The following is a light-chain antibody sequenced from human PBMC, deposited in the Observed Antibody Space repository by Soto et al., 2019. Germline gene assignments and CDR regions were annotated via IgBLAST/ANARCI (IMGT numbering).Light chain of an antibody. Sequence: QSVLTQTASVSGSPGQSITISCTGTDSDIGGYNYVSWYQQHPGKAPKLLIYGNSNRPSGVPDRFSGSKSGTSASLAITGLQAEDEADYYCQSYDSSLSGFYVFGTGTKLTVL. CDR2: GNS. CDR1: DSDIGGYNY. CDR3: QSYDSSLSGFYV. J-gene: IGLJ1*01. V-gene: IGLV2-14*01.